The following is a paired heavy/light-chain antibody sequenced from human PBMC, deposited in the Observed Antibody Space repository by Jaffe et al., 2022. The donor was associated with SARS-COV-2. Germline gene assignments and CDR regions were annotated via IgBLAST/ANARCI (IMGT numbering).Light chain of an antibody. V-gene: IGLV2-8*01. Sequence: QSALTQPPSASGSPGQSVTISCTGTSSDVGGNNYVSWYQQHPGKAPKLMIFEISKRPSGVPDRFSGSKSGNTASLTVSGLQAEDEADYYCSSYAGTNNWLFGGGTKLTVL. CDR2: EIS. J-gene: IGLJ3*02. CDR3: SSYAGTNNWL. CDR1: SSDVGGNNY.
Heavy chain of an antibody. CDR1: GFTFSRST. J-gene: IGHJ4*02. CDR2: ISGSGGTT. D-gene: IGHD3-22*01. Sequence: EVQLLESGGGLVQPGGSLRLSCAASGFTFSRSTMTWVRQAPGKGLEWVSTISGSGGTTYYADSVKGRFTISRDNSKNTLYLQMNSLRAEDTAVYYCARYSYDSSGYYSHFDYWGQGTLVTVSS. V-gene: IGHV3-23*01. CDR3: ARYSYDSSGYYSHFDY.